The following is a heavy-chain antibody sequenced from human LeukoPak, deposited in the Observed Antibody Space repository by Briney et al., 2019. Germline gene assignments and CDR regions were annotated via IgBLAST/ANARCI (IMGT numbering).Heavy chain of an antibody. CDR2: INPNSGGT. D-gene: IGHD5-18*01. CDR1: GYTFTGYF. J-gene: IGHJ4*02. CDR3: ARGGYNYGVDY. V-gene: IGHV1-2*02. Sequence: ASVRVSCKASGYTFTGYFMHWVRQAPGQGLEWMGWINPNSGGTNYAQKFQGRVTMSRDTSISTAYMELSRLTSDDTAVYYCARGGYNYGVDYWGQGTLVIVTS.